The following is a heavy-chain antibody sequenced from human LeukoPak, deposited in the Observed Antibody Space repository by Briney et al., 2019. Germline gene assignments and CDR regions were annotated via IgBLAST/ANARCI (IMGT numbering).Heavy chain of an antibody. D-gene: IGHD3-22*01. J-gene: IGHJ4*02. Sequence: GASVKVYCKASGYTFTNYGITWVRQAPGQGLEWMGWIDSRNGHTKYGQKFQGRVIMTTDTSTTTTYMEIRSLRSDDTAVYYCARAITMIVRAGDYWGQGTLVTVSS. CDR2: IDSRNGHT. CDR3: ARAITMIVRAGDY. CDR1: GYTFTNYG. V-gene: IGHV1-18*01.